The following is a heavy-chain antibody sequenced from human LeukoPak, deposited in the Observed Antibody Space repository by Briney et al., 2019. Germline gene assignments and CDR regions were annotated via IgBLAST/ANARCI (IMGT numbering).Heavy chain of an antibody. J-gene: IGHJ4*02. CDR2: INHSGST. CDR1: GGSFSGYY. Sequence: SETLSLTCAVHGGSFSGYYWSWIRQPPGKGLEWIGEINHSGSTNYNPSLKSRVTISVDTSKNQFSLKLSSVTAADTAVYYCARESRRGYSYGELDYWGQGTLVTVSS. CDR3: ARESRRGYSYGELDY. D-gene: IGHD5-18*01. V-gene: IGHV4-34*01.